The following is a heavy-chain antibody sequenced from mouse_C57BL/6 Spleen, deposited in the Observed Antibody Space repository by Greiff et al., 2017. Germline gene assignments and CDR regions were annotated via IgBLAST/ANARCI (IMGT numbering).Heavy chain of an antibody. Sequence: QVQLQQPGAELVRPGSSVKLSCKASGYTFTSYWMDWVKQRPGQGLEWIGNIYPSDSETHYNQKFKDKATLTVDKSSSTAYMQLSSLTSAASAVYYCASLWDPTWFAYWGQGTLVTVSA. CDR1: GYTFTSYW. J-gene: IGHJ3*01. D-gene: IGHD4-1*01. CDR3: ASLWDPTWFAY. V-gene: IGHV1-61*01. CDR2: IYPSDSET.